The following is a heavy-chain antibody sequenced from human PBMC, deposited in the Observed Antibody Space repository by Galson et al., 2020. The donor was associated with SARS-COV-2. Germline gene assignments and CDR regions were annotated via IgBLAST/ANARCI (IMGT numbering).Heavy chain of an antibody. CDR3: ARDRGITGTTSGDY. CDR2: ISSSSSYI. V-gene: IGHV3-21*01. D-gene: IGHD1-7*01. J-gene: IGHJ4*02. Sequence: GGSLRLSCAASGFTFSSYSMNWVRQAPGKGLECVLSISSSSSYIYYADSVKGRFTISRDNAKNSLYLQMNSLRAEATAVYYCARDRGITGTTSGDYWGQGTLVTVSS. CDR1: GFTFSSYS.